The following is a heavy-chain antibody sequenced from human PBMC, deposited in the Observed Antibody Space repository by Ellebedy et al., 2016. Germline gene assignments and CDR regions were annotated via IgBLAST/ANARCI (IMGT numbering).Heavy chain of an antibody. J-gene: IGHJ3*02. CDR3: ATDLVATAHDAFDI. D-gene: IGHD5-12*01. CDR1: GGTFSSYA. CDR2: FDPEDGET. V-gene: IGHV1-69*10. Sequence: ASVKVSCKASGGTFSSYAISWVRQAPGQGLEWMGGFDPEDGETIYAQKFQGRVTITADKSTSTAYMELNSLRSEDTAVYYCATDLVATAHDAFDIWGQGTMVTVSS.